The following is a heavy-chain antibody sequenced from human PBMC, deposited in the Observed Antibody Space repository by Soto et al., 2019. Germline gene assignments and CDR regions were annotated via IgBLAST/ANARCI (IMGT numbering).Heavy chain of an antibody. CDR2: IVPMFGTT. V-gene: IGHV1-69*01. J-gene: IGHJ6*02. CDR1: GGTFSTYA. CDR3: ARDLFGVRFTRGMDV. D-gene: IGHD3-16*01. Sequence: QVQLVQSGAEVKKPGSSVKVSCEVSGGTFSTYAISWVRQAPGQGLEWMGGIVPMFGTTNYAQRFQGRVTITADESTTTAYMYLSSLKSEDTAVYYCARDLFGVRFTRGMDVWGQGTTVTVS.